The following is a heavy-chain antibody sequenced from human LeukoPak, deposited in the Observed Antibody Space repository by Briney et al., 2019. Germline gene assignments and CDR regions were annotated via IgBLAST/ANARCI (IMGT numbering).Heavy chain of an antibody. V-gene: IGHV3-30*01. D-gene: IGHD7-27*01. CDR2: ISYDGSNK. Sequence: GGSLRRSCAASGFTFNSYAMHWVREAPGKGLEWVAVISYDGSNKCYADSVKGRFTISRDNSKNTLYLQMNSLRAEDTAMYYCARDLGHYYYMDVWGKGTTVTVSS. CDR1: GFTFNSYA. J-gene: IGHJ6*03. CDR3: ARDLGHYYYMDV.